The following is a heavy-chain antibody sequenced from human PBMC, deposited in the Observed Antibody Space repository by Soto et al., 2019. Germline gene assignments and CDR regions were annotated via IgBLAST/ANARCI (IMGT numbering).Heavy chain of an antibody. CDR1: GYTFTSYD. V-gene: IGHV1-8*01. CDR2: MNPNSGNT. D-gene: IGHD3-22*01. J-gene: IGHJ5*02. CDR3: AREGGWYDSGAYYSISGWFDP. Sequence: GASVKVSCKASGYTFTSYDINWVRQATGQGLEWMGWMNPNSGNTGYAQKFQGRVTMTRNTSISTAYMELSSLRSEDTAVYYCAREGGWYDSGAYYSISGWFDPWGQGTLVTVSS.